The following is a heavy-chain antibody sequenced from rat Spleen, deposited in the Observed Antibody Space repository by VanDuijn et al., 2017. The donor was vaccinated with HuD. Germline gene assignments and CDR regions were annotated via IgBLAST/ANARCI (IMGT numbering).Heavy chain of an antibody. CDR3: ARGGLGDY. Sequence: QVQLKESGPGLVQPSQTLSLTCTVSGFSLTSYHVSWVRQPPGKGLEWMGVMWSGGSTDYNSALKSRLSISRDTSKNQVFLKMNSLQSEDTTTYYCARGGLGDYWGQGIMVTVSS. CDR2: MWSGGST. D-gene: IGHD1-11*01. J-gene: IGHJ2*01. CDR1: GFSLTSYH. V-gene: IGHV2-43*01.